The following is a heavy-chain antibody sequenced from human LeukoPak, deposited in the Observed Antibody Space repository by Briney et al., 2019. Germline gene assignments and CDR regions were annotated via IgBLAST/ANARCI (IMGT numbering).Heavy chain of an antibody. CDR2: MNPKNGNT. CDR1: GYTFINYD. J-gene: IGHJ4*02. CDR3: ARGDSXXXGTDY. Sequence: ASVKVSCKASGYTFINYDINWVRQATGQGLEWVGYMNPKNGNTGYAQKFQGRVTMTRDTSITTAYMELTSLTSEDTAVYYCARGDSXXXGTDYWGQGTLVTVSS. V-gene: IGHV1-8*01. D-gene: IGHD4-23*01.